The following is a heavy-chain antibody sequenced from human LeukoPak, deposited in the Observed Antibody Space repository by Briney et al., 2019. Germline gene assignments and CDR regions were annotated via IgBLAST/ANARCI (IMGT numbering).Heavy chain of an antibody. Sequence: ASVKVSCKASGYTFTGYYMHWERQAPGQGLEWMGWINPNSGGTNYAQKFQGRVTMTRDTSISTAYMELSRLRSDDTAVYYCAREEYCSGGSCALDYWGQGTLVTVSS. D-gene: IGHD2-15*01. J-gene: IGHJ4*02. CDR1: GYTFTGYY. CDR2: INPNSGGT. V-gene: IGHV1-2*02. CDR3: AREEYCSGGSCALDY.